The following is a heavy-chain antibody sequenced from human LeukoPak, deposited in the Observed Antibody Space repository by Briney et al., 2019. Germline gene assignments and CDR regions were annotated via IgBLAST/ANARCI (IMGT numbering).Heavy chain of an antibody. V-gene: IGHV4-38-2*02. CDR2: IYHSGSS. Sequence: SETLSLTCTVSGYSISSGYYWGWIRQPPGKGLEWIGSIYHSGSSYYNPSLKSRVTISVDTSKNHFSLKLSSVTAADTAVYYCASLGYYESSGYPDYWGQGTLVTGTS. J-gene: IGHJ4*02. CDR3: ASLGYYESSGYPDY. CDR1: GYSISSGYY. D-gene: IGHD3-22*01.